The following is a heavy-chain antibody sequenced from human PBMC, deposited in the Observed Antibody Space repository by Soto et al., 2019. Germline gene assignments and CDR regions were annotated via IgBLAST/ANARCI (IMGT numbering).Heavy chain of an antibody. Sequence: AAVKVSCKVSGYTLTELSMHWVRQAPGKGLEWMGGFDPEDGETIYAQKFQGRVTMTEDTSTDTAYMELSSLRSEDTAVYYCATKECDLNRYFYWGQGTLVTVS. CDR3: ATKECDLNRYFY. V-gene: IGHV1-24*01. CDR1: GYTLTELS. CDR2: FDPEDGET. D-gene: IGHD3-3*01. J-gene: IGHJ4*02.